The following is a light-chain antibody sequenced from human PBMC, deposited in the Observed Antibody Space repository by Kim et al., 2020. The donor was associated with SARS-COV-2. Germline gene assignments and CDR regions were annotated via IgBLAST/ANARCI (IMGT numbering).Light chain of an antibody. Sequence: ELTQPPSASGTPGQRVTISCSGSSSNIGPNYVYWYQQLPGAAPELLIYNNNQRPSGVPDRFSDSKSGTSASLAISGLRSEDEADYYCAAWDDSLSGVVFGGGTQLTVL. J-gene: IGLJ2*01. V-gene: IGLV1-47*02. CDR1: SSNIGPNY. CDR3: AAWDDSLSGVV. CDR2: NNN.